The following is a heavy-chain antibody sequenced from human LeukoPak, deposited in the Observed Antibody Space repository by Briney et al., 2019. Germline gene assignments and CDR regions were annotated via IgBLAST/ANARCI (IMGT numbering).Heavy chain of an antibody. CDR2: INTNTGNP. V-gene: IGHV7-4-1*02. D-gene: IGHD3-3*01. Sequence: ASVKVSCKASGYTFTSYAMNWVRQAPGQGLEWMGWINTNTGNPTYAQGFTGRFVFSLDTSVSTAYLQISSLKAEGTAVYYCARACRSYYDFWSGYYPPYYYGMDVWGQGTTVTVSS. J-gene: IGHJ6*02. CDR1: GYTFTSYA. CDR3: ARACRSYYDFWSGYYPPYYYGMDV.